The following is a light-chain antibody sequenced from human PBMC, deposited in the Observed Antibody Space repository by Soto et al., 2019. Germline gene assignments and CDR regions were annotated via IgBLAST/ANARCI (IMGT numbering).Light chain of an antibody. J-gene: IGKJ1*01. Sequence: DIQMTQSPSTLSASVGDRVTITCRASENIKNWLAWYQQTAGKAPKVLISDASRLEAGVPSRFSGSGSGTDFTLTITSLQTDDFGTYYCQQYYVHPKTFGQGTKV. CDR2: DAS. CDR3: QQYYVHPKT. CDR1: ENIKNW. V-gene: IGKV1-5*01.